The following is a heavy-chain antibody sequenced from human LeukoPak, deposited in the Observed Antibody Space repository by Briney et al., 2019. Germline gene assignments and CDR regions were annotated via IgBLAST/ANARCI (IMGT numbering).Heavy chain of an antibody. CDR1: GGSISSSSYY. CDR2: IYYSGST. Sequence: SETLSLTCSVSGGSISSSSYYWGWIRQPPGKGLEWIGSIYYSGSTYYNPSLKSRVTISVDTSKNQFSLKLSSVTAADTAVYYCARAALRTPLTYFDYWGQGTLVTVSS. J-gene: IGHJ4*02. D-gene: IGHD5-12*01. V-gene: IGHV4-39*07. CDR3: ARAALRTPLTYFDY.